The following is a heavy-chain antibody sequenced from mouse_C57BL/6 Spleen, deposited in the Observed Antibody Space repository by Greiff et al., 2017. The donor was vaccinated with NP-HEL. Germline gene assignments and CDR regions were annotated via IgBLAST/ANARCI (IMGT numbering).Heavy chain of an antibody. D-gene: IGHD1-1*01. CDR3: ARGFDYGSSPFAY. CDR2: ISNGGGST. V-gene: IGHV5-12*01. CDR1: GFTFSDYY. Sequence: EVMLVESGGGLVQPGGSLKLSCAASGFTFSDYYMYWVRQTPEKRLEWVAYISNGGGSTYYPDTVKGRFTISRDNAKNTLYLQMSRLKSEDTAMYYCARGFDYGSSPFAYGGQGTLVTVSA. J-gene: IGHJ3*01.